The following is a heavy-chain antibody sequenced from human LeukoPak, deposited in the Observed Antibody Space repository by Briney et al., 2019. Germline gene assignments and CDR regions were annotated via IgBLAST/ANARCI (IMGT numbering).Heavy chain of an antibody. CDR2: IKQDGSEK. Sequence: GGSLRLSCAASGFIFSSYWMSWVRQAPGKGLEWVANIKQDGSEKYYVDSVKGRFTISRDNAKNSLYLQMNSLRAEDTAVYYCARVVRYCSSTSCYYMDVWGKGTTVTVSS. J-gene: IGHJ6*03. V-gene: IGHV3-7*01. CDR3: ARVVRYCSSTSCYYMDV. D-gene: IGHD2-2*01. CDR1: GFIFSSYW.